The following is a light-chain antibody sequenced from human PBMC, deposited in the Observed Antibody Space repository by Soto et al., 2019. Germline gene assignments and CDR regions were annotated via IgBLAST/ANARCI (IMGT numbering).Light chain of an antibody. CDR2: GAS. Sequence: EIVMTQSPATLSVSPGEGANLSCRASRSVSSNLAWYQQKPGQATRLLIYGASTRATGIPARFSGSGAGTEFTLTISSLQSEDFAVYYCQQYNKWPPWTFGQGTKLEIK. J-gene: IGKJ1*01. CDR1: RSVSSN. V-gene: IGKV3-15*01. CDR3: QQYNKWPPWT.